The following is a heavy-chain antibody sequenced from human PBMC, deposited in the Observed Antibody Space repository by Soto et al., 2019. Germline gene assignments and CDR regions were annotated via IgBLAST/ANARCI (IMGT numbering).Heavy chain of an antibody. J-gene: IGHJ4*02. Sequence: SCKVSGYTLTELSMHWVRQAPGKGLEWMGGFDPEDGETIYAQKFQGRVTMTEDTSTDTAYMELGSLRSEDTAVYYCATDSAAYFDWLLFGYWGQGTLVTVSS. CDR3: ATDSAAYFDWLLFGY. D-gene: IGHD3-9*01. CDR1: GYTLTELS. V-gene: IGHV1-24*01. CDR2: FDPEDGET.